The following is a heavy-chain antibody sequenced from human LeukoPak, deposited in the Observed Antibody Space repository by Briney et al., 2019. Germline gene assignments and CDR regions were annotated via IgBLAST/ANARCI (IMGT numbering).Heavy chain of an antibody. J-gene: IGHJ4*02. V-gene: IGHV4-31*03. CDR2: IYYSGST. D-gene: IGHD3-10*01. CDR1: GGSISSGGYY. Sequence: SETLSLTCTVSGGSISSGGYYRSWIRQHPGKGLEWIGYIYYSGSTYYNPSLRSRVTISIDTSKNQFSLKLSSVTAADTAVYFCARDHPGAYFDYWGQGTLVTVSS. CDR3: ARDHPGAYFDY.